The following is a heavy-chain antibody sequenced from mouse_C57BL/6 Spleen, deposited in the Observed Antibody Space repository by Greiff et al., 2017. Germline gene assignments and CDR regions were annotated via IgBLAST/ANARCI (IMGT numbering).Heavy chain of an antibody. CDR1: GYTFTDYD. CDR2: INPNNGGT. J-gene: IGHJ2*01. Sequence: EVQLQQSGPELVKPGASVTIPCKASGYTFTDYDMDWVKQSHGKSLEWIGDINPNNGGTIYNQTFKGKATLTVDKSSSTAYMELRSLTSEDTAVYYCARFYDYDGYYFDYWGQGTTLTVSS. D-gene: IGHD2-4*01. V-gene: IGHV1-18*01. CDR3: ARFYDYDGYYFDY.